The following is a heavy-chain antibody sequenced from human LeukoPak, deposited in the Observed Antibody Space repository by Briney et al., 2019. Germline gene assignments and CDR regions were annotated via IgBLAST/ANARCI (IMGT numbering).Heavy chain of an antibody. CDR1: GFTFSSYG. Sequence: GRSLRLSCAASGFTFSSYGMHWVRQAPGKGLEWVAVISYDGTNKYYADSVKGRFTISRDNSKNTLYLQMNSLRVEDTAVYYCAKRAQYYFDYWGQGTLVTVSS. J-gene: IGHJ4*02. CDR2: ISYDGTNK. CDR3: AKRAQYYFDY. V-gene: IGHV3-30*18.